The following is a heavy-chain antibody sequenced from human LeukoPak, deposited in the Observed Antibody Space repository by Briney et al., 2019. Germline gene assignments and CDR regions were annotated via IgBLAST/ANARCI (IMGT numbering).Heavy chain of an antibody. CDR1: GGSISSGYYY. CDR2: IYYGGT. Sequence: SETLSLTCTVSGGSISSGYYYWSWIRQPPGKGLEYIGYIYYGGTYYNPSLKSRVTISVDTPKNQFSLKLSSVTAADTAVYYCARGTWSSSIDYWGQGTLVTVSS. D-gene: IGHD6-6*01. CDR3: ARGTWSSSIDY. J-gene: IGHJ4*02. V-gene: IGHV4-30-4*01.